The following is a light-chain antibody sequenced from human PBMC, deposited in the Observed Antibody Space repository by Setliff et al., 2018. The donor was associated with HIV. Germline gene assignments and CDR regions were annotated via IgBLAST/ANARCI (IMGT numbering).Light chain of an antibody. J-gene: IGKJ1*01. Sequence: TLSLSPGERATLSCRASQSVSSSYLAWYQQKPGQAPRLLIYGASSRATGIPDRFSGSGSGTDFTLTISRLEPEDFAVYYCQQYGSQGWTFGQGTKVDIK. CDR1: QSVSSSY. CDR3: QQYGSQGWT. CDR2: GAS. V-gene: IGKV3-20*01.